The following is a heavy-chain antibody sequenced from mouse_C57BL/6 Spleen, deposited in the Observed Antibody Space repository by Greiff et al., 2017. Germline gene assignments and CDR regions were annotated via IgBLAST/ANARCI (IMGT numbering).Heavy chain of an antibody. Sequence: VKLVESGPELVKPGASVKISCKASGYAFSSSWMNWVKQRPGKGLEWIGRIYPGDGDTNYNGKFKGKATLTADKSSSTAYMQLSSLISDDSAVYFCARSNFFYAMDYWGQGTSVTVSS. CDR3: ARSNFFYAMDY. J-gene: IGHJ4*01. V-gene: IGHV1-82*01. CDR2: IYPGDGDT. CDR1: GYAFSSSW.